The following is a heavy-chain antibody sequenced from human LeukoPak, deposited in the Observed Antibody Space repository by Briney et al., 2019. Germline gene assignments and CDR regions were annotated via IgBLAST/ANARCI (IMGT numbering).Heavy chain of an antibody. D-gene: IGHD3-10*01. J-gene: IGHJ4*02. CDR3: ARGYGERFGESLSVHFHY. Sequence: SETLSLTCSVSDYSISSGYYWGWIRQSPGKGLEWIGSIYHSGSTYYNPSLKSRVTISVDTSKNQFSLKLRSVTAADTAVYYCARGYGERFGESLSVHFHYWGQGTLVTVSS. CDR2: IYHSGST. CDR1: DYSISSGYY. V-gene: IGHV4-38-2*02.